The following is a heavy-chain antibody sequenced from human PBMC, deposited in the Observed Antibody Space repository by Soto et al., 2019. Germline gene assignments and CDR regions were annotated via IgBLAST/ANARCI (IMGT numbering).Heavy chain of an antibody. CDR3: VREGYYDSSGYGDGMDV. Sequence: EVQLVESGGGLVQPGGSLRLSCAASGFTFSSYEMNWVRQAPGKGLEWVSYISSSGSTIYYADSVKGRFTISRDNAKNSLYLQMNSLRAEDTAVYYCVREGYYDSSGYGDGMDVWGQGTTVTVSS. J-gene: IGHJ6*02. CDR2: ISSSGSTI. D-gene: IGHD3-22*01. V-gene: IGHV3-48*03. CDR1: GFTFSSYE.